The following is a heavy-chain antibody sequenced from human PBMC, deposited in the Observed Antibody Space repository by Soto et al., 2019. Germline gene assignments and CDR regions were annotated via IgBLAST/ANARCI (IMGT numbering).Heavy chain of an antibody. Sequence: SETLSLTCTVSGGSISSSSYYWGWIRQPPGKGLEWIGSIYYSGSTYYNPSLKSRVTISVDTSKNQFSLKLSSVTAADTAVYYCARGSPLHRLLSRTLGSLRWFEPSGQGTLVTVSS. CDR2: IYYSGST. V-gene: IGHV4-39*01. J-gene: IGHJ5*02. D-gene: IGHD2-2*01. CDR1: GGSISSSSYY. CDR3: ARGSPLHRLLSRTLGSLRWFEP.